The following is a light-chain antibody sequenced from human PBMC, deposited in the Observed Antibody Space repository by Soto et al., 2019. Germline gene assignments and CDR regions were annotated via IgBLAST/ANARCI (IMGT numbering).Light chain of an antibody. Sequence: DIQMTQSPSSLSASVGDRVTITCRASQGISNYLAWYQQIPGKVPKLLISAASTLQSGVPSRFSGSGSGTDFTLTISRLQPEGAATYYCQTYTNVPTFGGGTTGEIK. J-gene: IGKJ4*01. CDR1: QGISNY. CDR2: AAS. CDR3: QTYTNVPT. V-gene: IGKV1-27*01.